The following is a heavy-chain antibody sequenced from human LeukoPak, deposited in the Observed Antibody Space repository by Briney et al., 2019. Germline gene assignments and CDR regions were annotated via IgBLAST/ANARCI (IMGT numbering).Heavy chain of an antibody. V-gene: IGHV4-59*08. J-gene: IGHJ6*02. CDR3: ARGMWYYYDSSGMTLDV. CDR1: GGSISSYY. CDR2: IYYSGST. Sequence: SETLSLTCTVSGGSISSYYWSWIRQPPGKGLEWIGYIYYSGSTNYNPSLKSRVTISVDTSKNPFSLKLSSVPAADTAVYYCARGMWYYYDSSGMTLDVWGQGTTVTVSS. D-gene: IGHD3-22*01.